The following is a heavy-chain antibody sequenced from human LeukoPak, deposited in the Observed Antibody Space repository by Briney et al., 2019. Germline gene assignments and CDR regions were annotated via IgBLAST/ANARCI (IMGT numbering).Heavy chain of an antibody. CDR3: ARGLVGLDD. V-gene: IGHV4-39*07. D-gene: IGHD2-21*01. Sequence: SETLSLTCTVSGVSISSSIYYWAWIRQPPGKSLEWIGSIYSSGLTYYHPSLKSRLTISADTSNNQVSLKLSSVTAADTAVYYCARGLVGLDDWGQGTLVTVSS. CDR2: IYSSGLT. CDR1: GVSISSSIYY. J-gene: IGHJ4*02.